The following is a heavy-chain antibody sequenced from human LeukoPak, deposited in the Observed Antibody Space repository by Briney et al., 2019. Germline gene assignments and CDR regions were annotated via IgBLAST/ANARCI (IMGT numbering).Heavy chain of an antibody. D-gene: IGHD2-21*02. V-gene: IGHV3-7*05. CDR2: IRQDGSDK. CDR3: ARVTYCGGDCFAFDI. Sequence: GGSLRISCAASGFTFSTYWMGWVRQAPGKGLEWVANIRQDGSDKKYVDSVKGRFTISRGNAKDSLYLQMNSLRAEDTALYYCARVTYCGGDCFAFDIWGQGTMVTVSS. CDR1: GFTFSTYW. J-gene: IGHJ3*02.